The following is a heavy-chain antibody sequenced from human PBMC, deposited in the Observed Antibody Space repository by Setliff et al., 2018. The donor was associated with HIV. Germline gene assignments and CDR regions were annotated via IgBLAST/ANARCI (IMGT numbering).Heavy chain of an antibody. D-gene: IGHD5-18*01. Sequence: ASVKVSCKASGYTFTSYGISWVRQAPGQGLEWMGWISAYSGNTDYAQKIQGRVTMTTDTSTSTAYMELRSLRSDDTAVYYCARDDADTAMVIAFDIWGQGTMVTVSS. V-gene: IGHV1-18*01. CDR3: ARDDADTAMVIAFDI. CDR1: GYTFTSYG. CDR2: ISAYSGNT. J-gene: IGHJ3*02.